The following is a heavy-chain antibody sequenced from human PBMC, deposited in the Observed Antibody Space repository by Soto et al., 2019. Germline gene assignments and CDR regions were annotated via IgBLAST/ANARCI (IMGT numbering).Heavy chain of an antibody. CDR3: VPDVVAIAAKGY. Sequence: EVQLVESGGGLVKPGGSLRLSCAASGFTFSSRSLNWVRQAPGKGLEGVSSISSTSHHTQYADSVEGRFTISRDNAKNSLHLQMNSLRAEETAVYYCVPDVVAIAAKGYWGQGTLVTVSA. CDR2: ISSTSHHT. D-gene: IGHD2-15*01. V-gene: IGHV3-21*01. J-gene: IGHJ4*02. CDR1: GFTFSSRS.